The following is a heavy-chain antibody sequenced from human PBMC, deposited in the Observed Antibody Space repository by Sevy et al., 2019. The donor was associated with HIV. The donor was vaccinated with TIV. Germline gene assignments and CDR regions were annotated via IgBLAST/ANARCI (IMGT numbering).Heavy chain of an antibody. J-gene: IGHJ5*02. CDR2: IKSKTDGGSA. CDR3: TGATVFGATWFDP. CDR1: GYTFNNAW. Sequence: GESLKIFCAASGYTFNNAWMSWVRQAPGKGLEWLGRIKSKTDGGSAEYASPVKGRFTISRDDSKSTLYLQMNRLRTEDTGVYYCTGATVFGATWFDPWGQGALVTVSS. D-gene: IGHD3-3*01. V-gene: IGHV3-15*01.